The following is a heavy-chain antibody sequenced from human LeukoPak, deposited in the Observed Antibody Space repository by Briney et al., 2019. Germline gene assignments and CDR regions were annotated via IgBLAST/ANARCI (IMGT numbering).Heavy chain of an antibody. Sequence: GGSLRLSCAASGFTFSSYWMSWVRQAPGKGLEWVANIKQDGSEKYYVDSVKGRFTISRDNAKKSLYLQMSSLRAEDTAVYYCARASGSGYLDYWGQGTLVTVSS. CDR2: IKQDGSEK. J-gene: IGHJ4*02. CDR1: GFTFSSYW. V-gene: IGHV3-7*05. CDR3: ARASGSGYLDY. D-gene: IGHD3-22*01.